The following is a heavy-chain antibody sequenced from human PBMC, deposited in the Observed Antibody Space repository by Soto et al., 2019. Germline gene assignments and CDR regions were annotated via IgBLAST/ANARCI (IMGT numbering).Heavy chain of an antibody. CDR2: FSGGRDTT. CDR3: AKATSATCTGSICYSFDY. Sequence: GSLRLSCVASVSTFSNYAMSWVRQAPGQRLEWVATFSGGRDTTWHADSVKGRFTVSRDSSKNTLSLQMNSLRPEDTALYYCAKATSATCTGSICYSFDYWGQGTLVTVSS. D-gene: IGHD2-21*01. CDR1: VSTFSNYA. V-gene: IGHV3-23*01. J-gene: IGHJ4*02.